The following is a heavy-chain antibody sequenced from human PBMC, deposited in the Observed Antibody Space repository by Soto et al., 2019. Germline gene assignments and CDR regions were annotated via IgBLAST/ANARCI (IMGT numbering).Heavy chain of an antibody. CDR3: ARDRIIGTSYSDY. J-gene: IGHJ4*02. CDR2: IHSSGTT. Sequence: PSETLSLTCTVSSGSINSFYWAWMRQPAGKGLEWIGRIHSSGTTNYNPSLSSRVTMSVDPSKNQFSLRLTSVTAADTAVYYCARDRIIGTSYSDYWGQGIMVPSTQ. D-gene: IGHD1-7*01. V-gene: IGHV4-4*07. CDR1: SGSINSFY.